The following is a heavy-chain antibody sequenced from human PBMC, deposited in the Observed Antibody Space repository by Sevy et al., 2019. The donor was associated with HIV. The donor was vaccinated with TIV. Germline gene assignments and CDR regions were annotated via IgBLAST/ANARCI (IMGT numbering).Heavy chain of an antibody. V-gene: IGHV1-24*01. CDR1: GYTLTELS. CDR3: ATDRRNYFYGSGSYLFDY. D-gene: IGHD3-10*01. Sequence: ASVKVSCKVSGYTLTELSMHWVRQAPGKGLEWMGGFDPEDGETIYAQKFQGRVTMTEDTSTDTAYMELSSLRSEDMAVYYCATDRRNYFYGSGSYLFDYWGQGTLVTVSS. CDR2: FDPEDGET. J-gene: IGHJ4*02.